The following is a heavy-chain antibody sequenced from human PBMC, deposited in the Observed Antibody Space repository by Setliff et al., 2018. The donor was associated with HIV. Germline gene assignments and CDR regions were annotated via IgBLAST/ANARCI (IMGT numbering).Heavy chain of an antibody. CDR3: AREVLRGGDDAFGL. Sequence: GGSLRLSCAASGFTFSSYEMNWVRQAPGQGLEWVSYISSGGRTIYYADSVKGRFTISRDNAKNSLYLQMNSLRAEDTAVYYCAREVLRGGDDAFGLWGRGTTVTVSS. CDR1: GFTFSSYE. V-gene: IGHV3-48*03. D-gene: IGHD3-10*01. CDR2: ISSGGRTI. J-gene: IGHJ6*02.